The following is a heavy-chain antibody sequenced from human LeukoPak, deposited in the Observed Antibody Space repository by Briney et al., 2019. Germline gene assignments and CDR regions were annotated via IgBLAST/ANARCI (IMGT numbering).Heavy chain of an antibody. D-gene: IGHD5-18*01. CDR3: ARDRRQLWLDY. V-gene: IGHV3-7*01. CDR2: IKQDGSEK. CDR1: GFTFSSYW. Sequence: GGSLRLSCAASGFTFSSYWMSWVRQAPGKGLEWVANIKQDGSEKYYVDSVKGRFTISRDNAKNTLYLQMNSLRAEDTAVYYCARDRRQLWLDYWGQGTLVTVSS. J-gene: IGHJ4*02.